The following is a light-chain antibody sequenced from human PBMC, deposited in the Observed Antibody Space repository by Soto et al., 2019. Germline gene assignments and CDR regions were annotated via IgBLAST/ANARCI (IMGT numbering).Light chain of an antibody. Sequence: QSALTQPPSVSGSPGQSVTISCTGTSSDIGRYNYVSWYQQHPGMAPQLLIYEVSDRPSGVSNRFSGSKSGNTASLTISGLQAEDEADYFCTSYTTTSAVIFGGGTKLTVL. CDR2: EVS. CDR3: TSYTTTSAVI. CDR1: SSDIGRYNY. J-gene: IGLJ2*01. V-gene: IGLV2-14*01.